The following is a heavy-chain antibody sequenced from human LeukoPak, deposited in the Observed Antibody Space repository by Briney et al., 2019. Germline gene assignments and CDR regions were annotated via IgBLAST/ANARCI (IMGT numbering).Heavy chain of an antibody. J-gene: IGHJ4*02. CDR2: IKKDGSEK. V-gene: IGHV3-7*01. CDR1: EFTFNNYW. D-gene: IGHD5-18*01. CDR3: ARDLSGVTGYTYGRGIDY. Sequence: GGSLRLSCAASEFTFNNYWMNWVRQAPGKGLEWVAKIKKDGSEKYYVDSVKGRFTISRDNAKTSLYLQMNSLRAEDTAVYYCARDLSGVTGYTYGRGIDYWGQGTLVTVSS.